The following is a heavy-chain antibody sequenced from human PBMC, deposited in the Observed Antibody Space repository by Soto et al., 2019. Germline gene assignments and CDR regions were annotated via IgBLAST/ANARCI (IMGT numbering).Heavy chain of an antibody. CDR1: GFTFSSYS. V-gene: IGHV3-48*01. D-gene: IGHD5-12*01. CDR2: ISSSSSTI. CDR3: PRKSRGREYSGYDLYSSSYMDV. Sequence: GGSLRLSCAASGFTFSSYSMNWVRQAPGKGLEWVSYISSSSSTIYYADSVKGRFTISRDNAKNSLYLQMNSLRAEDTAVYYCPRKSRGREYSGYDLYSSSYMDVWGKGPTLTLSS. J-gene: IGHJ6*03.